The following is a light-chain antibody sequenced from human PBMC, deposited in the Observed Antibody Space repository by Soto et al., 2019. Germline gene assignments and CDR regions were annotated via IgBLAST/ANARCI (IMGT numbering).Light chain of an antibody. CDR2: SNN. J-gene: IGLJ3*02. CDR1: SSNIGSNY. V-gene: IGLV1-47*02. Sequence: QSVLTQPPSVSGTPGQRVTISCSGSSSNIGSNYVYWYQQLPGTAPKLLIYSNNQRPSGVPDRFSGSKSGTSASLAISGLRSEDEADYYCAAWDDSRNGWVFGGGTKLTVL. CDR3: AAWDDSRNGWV.